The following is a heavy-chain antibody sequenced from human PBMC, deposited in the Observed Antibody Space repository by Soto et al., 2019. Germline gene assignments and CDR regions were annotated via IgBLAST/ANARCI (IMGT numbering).Heavy chain of an antibody. J-gene: IGHJ4*02. CDR3: ALRGSGQFF. CDR1: GFTFSSYG. Sequence: QVQLVESGGGVVQPGRSLRLSCAASGFTFSSYGMHWVRQAPGKGLEWVAVISYDGSNKYYADSVKGRFTISRDNSKNTLYLQMNSLRADATAVYSCALRGSGQFFWGQGTLVTVSS. D-gene: IGHD6-19*01. V-gene: IGHV3-30*03. CDR2: ISYDGSNK.